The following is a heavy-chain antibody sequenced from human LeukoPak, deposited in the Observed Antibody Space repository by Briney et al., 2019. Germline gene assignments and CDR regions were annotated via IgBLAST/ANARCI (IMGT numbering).Heavy chain of an antibody. Sequence: GGSLRLSCAASGFTFSSYGIHWVRQAPGKGLEWVAFIRYDGTNKWHADSVKGRFTISRDNSKNTLYLQMSSLRVEDTAVYHCAKDRDYGDYPSPYYYYMDVWGNGTTVTVSS. D-gene: IGHD4-17*01. V-gene: IGHV3-30*02. CDR3: AKDRDYGDYPSPYYYYMDV. CDR2: IRYDGTNK. J-gene: IGHJ6*03. CDR1: GFTFSSYG.